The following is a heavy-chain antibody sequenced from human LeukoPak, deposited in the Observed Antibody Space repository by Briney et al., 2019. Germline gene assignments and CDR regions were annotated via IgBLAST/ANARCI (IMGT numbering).Heavy chain of an antibody. J-gene: IGHJ4*02. V-gene: IGHV1-69*13. CDR3: AVSYCSSTSCYYFDY. CDR2: IIPIFGTA. CDR1: GGTFSSYA. Sequence: GASVKVSCKASGGTFSSYAISWARQAPGQGLEWMGGIIPIFGTANYAQKFQGRVTITADESTSTAYMELSSLRPEDTAVYYCAVSYCSSTSCYYFDYWGQGTLVTVSS. D-gene: IGHD2-2*01.